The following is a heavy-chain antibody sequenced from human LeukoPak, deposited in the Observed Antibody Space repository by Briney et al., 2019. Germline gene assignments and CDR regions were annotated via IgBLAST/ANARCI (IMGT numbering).Heavy chain of an antibody. CDR2: IYYSGST. CDR1: GDSISSGDYY. J-gene: IGHJ4*02. Sequence: NPSETLSLTCTVSGDSISSGDYYWTWIRQHPGKGLEWIGCIYYSGSTYYNLSLKSRVIISADTSKNHFSLKLSSVTAADTAVYYCARVREATIAPFFDYWGQGILVTVSS. D-gene: IGHD6-13*01. CDR3: ARVREATIAPFFDY. V-gene: IGHV4-31*03.